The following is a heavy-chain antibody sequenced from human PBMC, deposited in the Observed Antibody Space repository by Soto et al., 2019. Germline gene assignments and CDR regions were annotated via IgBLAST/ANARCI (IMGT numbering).Heavy chain of an antibody. J-gene: IGHJ4*02. Sequence: EVQLVESGGGLIQPGGSLRLSCAVSGFTVSNNYMSWVRQAPGKGLEGVSVIYSGGYTAYGDSVKGRFTISRDNSKNTLFLQTKSLGDAARAFFYGASSPGGGGYWGQGTLVTVSS. CDR3: ASSPGGGGY. D-gene: IGHD3-10*01. CDR1: GFTVSNNY. CDR2: IYSGGYT. V-gene: IGHV3-53*01.